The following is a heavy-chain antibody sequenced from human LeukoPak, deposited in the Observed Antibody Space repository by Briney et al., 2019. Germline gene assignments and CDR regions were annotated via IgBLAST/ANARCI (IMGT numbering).Heavy chain of an antibody. Sequence: GESLKISCKGSGYIFTSYWIGWVRQMPGKGLEWMGIIYPGDSDTRYSPSFQGQVTISADKSISTAYLQWSSLKASDTAMYYCARGIVDTAMVLPDYFDYWGQGTLVTVSS. CDR2: IYPGDSDT. D-gene: IGHD5-18*01. CDR1: GYIFTSYW. J-gene: IGHJ4*02. CDR3: ARGIVDTAMVLPDYFDY. V-gene: IGHV5-51*01.